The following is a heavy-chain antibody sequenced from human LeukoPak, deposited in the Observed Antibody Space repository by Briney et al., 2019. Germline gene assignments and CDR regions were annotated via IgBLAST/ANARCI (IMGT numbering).Heavy chain of an antibody. V-gene: IGHV3-30-3*01. CDR3: ATDLGVVVVPAAMDY. CDR2: ISYDGSNK. Sequence: PGGSLRLSCAASGFTFSSYAMHWVRQAPGKGLEWVAVISYDGSNKYYADSVKGRFTISRDNSKNTLYLQMNSLRAEDTAVYYCATDLGVVVVPAAMDYWGQGTLVTVSS. J-gene: IGHJ4*02. CDR1: GFTFSSYA. D-gene: IGHD2-2*01.